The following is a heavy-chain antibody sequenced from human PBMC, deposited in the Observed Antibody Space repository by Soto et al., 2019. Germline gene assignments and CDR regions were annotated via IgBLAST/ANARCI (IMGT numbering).Heavy chain of an antibody. CDR2: INHSGSA. V-gene: IGHV4-34*01. J-gene: IGHJ4*02. Sequence: SETLSLTCDVYGGSFSDYIWTWIRQTPGKGLQWIGQINHSGSANYNPSLKNRVTISVHTSSSQFSLELSSVTAADTAVYYCARGLISGSHYSGGWYYFDSWGQGTQVTVSS. D-gene: IGHD1-26*01. CDR3: ARGLISGSHYSGGWYYFDS. CDR1: GGSFSDYI.